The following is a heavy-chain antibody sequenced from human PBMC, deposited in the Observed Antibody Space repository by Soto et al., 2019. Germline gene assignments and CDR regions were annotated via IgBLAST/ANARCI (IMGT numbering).Heavy chain of an antibody. CDR3: ARDRPSPYCSSTSCSSYFDY. D-gene: IGHD2-2*01. J-gene: IGHJ4*02. CDR2: ISYDGSNK. Sequence: GGSLRLSCAASGFTFSTYAMQWVRQAPGKGLEWVAVISYDGSNKYYADSVKGRFTISRDNSKNTLYLQMSSLRAEDTAVYYCARDRPSPYCSSTSCSSYFDYWGQGTLVTVSS. V-gene: IGHV3-30-3*01. CDR1: GFTFSTYA.